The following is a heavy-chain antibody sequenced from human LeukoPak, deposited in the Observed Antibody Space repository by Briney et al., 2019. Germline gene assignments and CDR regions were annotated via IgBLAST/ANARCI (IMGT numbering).Heavy chain of an antibody. V-gene: IGHV1-18*01. Sequence: ASVKVSCKASGYTFTSYDINWVRQAPGQGLEWMGWISTAYGNTNYAQKFQDRIIVTTDISASTAYMELASLGSDDTAVYYCARGSFFDYWGQGALVTVSS. CDR3: ARGSFFDY. CDR1: GYTFTSYD. J-gene: IGHJ4*02. CDR2: ISTAYGNT.